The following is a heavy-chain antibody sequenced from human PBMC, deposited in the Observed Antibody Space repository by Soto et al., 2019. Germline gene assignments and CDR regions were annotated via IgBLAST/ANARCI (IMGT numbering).Heavy chain of an antibody. V-gene: IGHV1-69*02. D-gene: IGHD3-10*01. Sequence: QVQLVQSGAEVKKPGSSVKVSCKASGGTFSSYTISWVRQAPGQGLEWMGRIIPILGIANYAQKFQGRLTITADKSTSTAYMELSSLRSEDTAVYYCARARGPYNWFDPLGQGTLVTVSS. CDR2: IIPILGIA. CDR1: GGTFSSYT. J-gene: IGHJ5*02. CDR3: ARARGPYNWFDP.